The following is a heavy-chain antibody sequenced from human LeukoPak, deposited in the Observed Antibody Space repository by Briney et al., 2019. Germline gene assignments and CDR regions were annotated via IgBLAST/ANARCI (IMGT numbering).Heavy chain of an antibody. CDR1: GFSFSTYA. CDR3: ARERVSGRVYYYMDV. J-gene: IGHJ6*03. D-gene: IGHD3-3*01. Sequence: GGSLRLSCAASGFSFSTYAMHWVRQAPGKGLVWVSRINSDGSSTSYADSVKGRFTISRDNAKNTLYLQMNSLRAEDTAVYYCARERVSGRVYYYMDVWGKGTTVTVSS. CDR2: INSDGSST. V-gene: IGHV3-74*01.